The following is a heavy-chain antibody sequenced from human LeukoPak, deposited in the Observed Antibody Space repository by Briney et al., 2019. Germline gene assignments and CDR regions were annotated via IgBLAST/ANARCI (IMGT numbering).Heavy chain of an antibody. D-gene: IGHD6-13*01. J-gene: IGHJ5*02. V-gene: IGHV3-48*04. CDR1: GFTFSDYS. Sequence: AGGSLRLSCAASGFTFSDYSFTWTRQAPGKGLEWVAYIRKDGYRIYYGDSVKGRFTISRDNAQNSVYLQMNSLRVEDAALYFCARDMGITGADDLWGQGILVTVAS. CDR2: IRKDGYRI. CDR3: ARDMGITGADDL.